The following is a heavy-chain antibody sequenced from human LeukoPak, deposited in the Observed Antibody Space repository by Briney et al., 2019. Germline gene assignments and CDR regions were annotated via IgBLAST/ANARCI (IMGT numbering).Heavy chain of an antibody. V-gene: IGHV4-39*07. CDR1: GGSISSSSYY. CDR3: ARDRGGSYFLYYYYMDV. J-gene: IGHJ6*03. Sequence: PSETLSLTCTVSGGSISSSSYYWGWIRQPPGKGLEWIGSIYYSGSTYYNPSLKSRVTISVDTSKNQFSLRLSSVTAADTAVYYCARDRGGSYFLYYYYMDVWGKGTTVTVSS. CDR2: IYYSGST. D-gene: IGHD1-26*01.